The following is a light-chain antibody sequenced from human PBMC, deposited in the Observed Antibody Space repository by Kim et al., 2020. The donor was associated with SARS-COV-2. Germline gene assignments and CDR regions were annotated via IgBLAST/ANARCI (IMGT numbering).Light chain of an antibody. CDR1: QTISSS. Sequence: DIQMTQSPSTLSASLGDRVTISCRASQTISSSLAWYQQKAGKAPKLLIYKASTLESGVPSRFSGSGSGTEFTLTISSLQPDDFATYYCQQHDSYPWTFGQGTKLEI. CDR3: QQHDSYPWT. V-gene: IGKV1-5*03. CDR2: KAS. J-gene: IGKJ1*01.